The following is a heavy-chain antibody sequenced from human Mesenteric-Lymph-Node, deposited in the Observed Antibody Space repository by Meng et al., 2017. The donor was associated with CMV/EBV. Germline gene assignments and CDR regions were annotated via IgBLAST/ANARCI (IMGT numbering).Heavy chain of an antibody. J-gene: IGHJ4*02. V-gene: IGHV3-23*05. Sequence: SGFTFGSFAMGWGRQVPGKRLEWVAANGDGGSGTAYGGSVEGRFNISRDSSNNILYLQMNSLTAENTAIYFCAKSDCGGADCKLIDHWGQGTLVTVSS. CDR1: GFTFGSFA. D-gene: IGHD2-21*01. CDR2: NGDGGSGT. CDR3: AKSDCGGADCKLIDH.